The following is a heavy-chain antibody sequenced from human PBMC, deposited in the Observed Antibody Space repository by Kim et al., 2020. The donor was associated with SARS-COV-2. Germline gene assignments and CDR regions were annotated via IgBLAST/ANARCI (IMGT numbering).Heavy chain of an antibody. V-gene: IGHV4-34*01. CDR2: INHSGST. CDR3: ARSGVEQQLVRAGFDP. CDR1: GGSFSGYY. D-gene: IGHD6-13*01. J-gene: IGHJ5*02. Sequence: SETLSLTCAVYGGSFSGYYWSWIRQPPGKGLEWIGEINHSGSTNYNPSLKSRVTISVDTSKNQFSLKLSSVTAADTAVYYCARSGVEQQLVRAGFDPWGQGTLVTVSS.